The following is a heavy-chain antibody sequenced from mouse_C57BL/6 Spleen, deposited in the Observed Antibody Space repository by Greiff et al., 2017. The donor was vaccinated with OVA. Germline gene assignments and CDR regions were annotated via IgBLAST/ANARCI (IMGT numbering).Heavy chain of an antibody. Sequence: QVQLQQSGPELVKPGASVKISCKASGYAFSSSWMNWVQQRPGKGLEWIGRIYPGDGDTNYNGKFKGKATLTADKSSSTAYMQRSSLTSEDSAVYFCARFTTVVFDYWGQGTTLTVSS. V-gene: IGHV1-82*01. CDR3: ARFTTVVFDY. CDR1: GYAFSSSW. CDR2: IYPGDGDT. D-gene: IGHD1-1*01. J-gene: IGHJ2*01.